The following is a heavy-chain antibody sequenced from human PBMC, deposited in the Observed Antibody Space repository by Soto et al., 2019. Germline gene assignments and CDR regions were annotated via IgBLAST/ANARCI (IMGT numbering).Heavy chain of an antibody. Sequence: SETLSLTCTVSGGSISSYYWSWIRQPPGKGLEWIGYIYYSGSTNYNPSLKSRVTISVDTSKNQFSLKLSSVTAADTAVYYCASVLTHYDILTGYLVGYYMDVWGKGTTVTVSS. CDR2: IYYSGST. CDR3: ASVLTHYDILTGYLVGYYMDV. D-gene: IGHD3-9*01. J-gene: IGHJ6*03. V-gene: IGHV4-59*01. CDR1: GGSISSYY.